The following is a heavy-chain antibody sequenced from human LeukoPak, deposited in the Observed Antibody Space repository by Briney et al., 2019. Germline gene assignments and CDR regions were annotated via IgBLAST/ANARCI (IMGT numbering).Heavy chain of an antibody. D-gene: IGHD3-10*01. CDR3: ARVRAYYYGSGRYGMDV. V-gene: IGHV1-46*04. CDR1: GYTFTSYY. J-gene: IGHJ6*04. Sequence: ASVKVSCKASGYTFTSYYMHWVRQAPGQGLEWMGIINPSGGSTSYAQKLRGRVTMTRDTSTSTVYMELSSLRSEDTAVYYCARVRAYYYGSGRYGMDVWGKGTTVTVSS. CDR2: INPSGGST.